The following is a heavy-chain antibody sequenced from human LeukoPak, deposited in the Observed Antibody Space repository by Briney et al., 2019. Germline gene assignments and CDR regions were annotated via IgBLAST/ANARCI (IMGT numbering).Heavy chain of an antibody. V-gene: IGHV3-23*01. J-gene: IGHJ4*02. CDR1: GFTFSRYA. Sequence: GGSLRLSCAASGFTFSRYAMSWVRQAPGKGLEWVSAISGSGGSTYYADSVKGRFTISRDNSKNTLYLQMNSLRAEDTAVYYCAKDLVVIRYFDWFRPSSNFDYWGQGTLVTVSS. CDR2: ISGSGGST. CDR3: AKDLVVIRYFDWFRPSSNFDY. D-gene: IGHD3-9*01.